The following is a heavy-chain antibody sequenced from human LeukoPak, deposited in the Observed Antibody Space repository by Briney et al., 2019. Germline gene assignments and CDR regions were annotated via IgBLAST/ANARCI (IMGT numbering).Heavy chain of an antibody. D-gene: IGHD6-19*01. CDR3: ARVGMNSSGWYGVDY. J-gene: IGHJ4*02. Sequence: GRSLRLSCAASGFTFSSYGMHWVRQAPGKGLEWVAVIWYDGSNKYYADSVKGRFTISRGNSKNTLYLQMNSLRAEDTAVYYCARVGMNSSGWYGVDYWGQGTLVTVSS. CDR1: GFTFSSYG. V-gene: IGHV3-33*01. CDR2: IWYDGSNK.